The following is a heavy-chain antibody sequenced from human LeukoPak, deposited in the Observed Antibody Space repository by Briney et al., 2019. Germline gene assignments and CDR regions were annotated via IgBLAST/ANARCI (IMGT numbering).Heavy chain of an antibody. CDR3: ARGARSYFCDAHGYENDYYYRDA. Sequence: PSETLSLTCRVSGVSMRSRNWWSWVRQSPGRGLEWIGYVYFTGSATYNPSLRSRVTISVDTSKSQFFLSLTSVTAADSAIYYCARGARSYFCDAHGYENDYYYRDAWGTGTKVTVSS. CDR1: GVSMRSRNW. J-gene: IGHJ6*03. D-gene: IGHD3-10*01. CDR2: VYFTGSA. V-gene: IGHV4-4*02.